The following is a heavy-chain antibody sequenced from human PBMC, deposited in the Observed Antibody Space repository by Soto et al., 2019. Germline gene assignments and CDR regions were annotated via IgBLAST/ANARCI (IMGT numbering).Heavy chain of an antibody. CDR1: GYSFTSYW. J-gene: IGHJ5*02. CDR3: ARHGTTEDPQGWFDP. V-gene: IGHV5-51*01. Sequence: VESLKSAGKGSGYSFTSYWIGWVRQMPWKGLEWMGIIYPGDSDTRYSPSFQGQVTISADKSISTAYLQWSSLKASDTAMYYCARHGTTEDPQGWFDPWGQGTLVTVSS. D-gene: IGHD4-17*01. CDR2: IYPGDSDT.